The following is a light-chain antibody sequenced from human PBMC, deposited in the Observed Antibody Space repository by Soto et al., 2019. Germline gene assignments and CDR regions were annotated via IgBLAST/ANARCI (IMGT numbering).Light chain of an antibody. V-gene: IGKV1-39*01. Sequence: IQMTQSPSSLSASVGXRXTIXXXASQSISTYVSWYQQKPGKAPQLLIYAASTLQSGVPSRFSGSGSGTDFTLTISSLQPEDFATYYCLQSYITLFTVGPGTKVDIK. CDR1: QSISTY. J-gene: IGKJ3*01. CDR2: AAS. CDR3: LQSYITLFT.